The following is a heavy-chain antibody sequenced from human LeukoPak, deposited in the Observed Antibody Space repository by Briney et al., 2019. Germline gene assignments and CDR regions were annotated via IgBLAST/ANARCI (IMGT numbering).Heavy chain of an antibody. D-gene: IGHD1-26*01. Sequence: ASVKVSCKASGYSFTSHYMHWARQAPGQGLEWLGLINPSGSSTLYVQKFQGRVTMTRDMSTTTDYMELSRLKSEDTAVYYCARDNSVGDVAWWFDPWGQGTLVTVSS. CDR1: GYSFTSHY. J-gene: IGHJ5*02. V-gene: IGHV1-46*01. CDR3: ARDNSVGDVAWWFDP. CDR2: INPSGSST.